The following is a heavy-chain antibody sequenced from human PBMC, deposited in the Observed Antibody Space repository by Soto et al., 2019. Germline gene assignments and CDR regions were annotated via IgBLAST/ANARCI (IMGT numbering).Heavy chain of an antibody. V-gene: IGHV3-23*01. CDR2: ISGSGGST. CDR1: GFTFSSYA. J-gene: IGHJ4*02. D-gene: IGHD3-16*02. Sequence: GGSLRLSCAASGFTFSSYAMSWVRQAPGKGLEWVSAISGSGGSTYYADSVKGRFTISRDTSKNQFSLKLSSVTAADTAVYYCARDGRSYRHPLDYWGQGTLVTVSS. CDR3: ARDGRSYRHPLDY.